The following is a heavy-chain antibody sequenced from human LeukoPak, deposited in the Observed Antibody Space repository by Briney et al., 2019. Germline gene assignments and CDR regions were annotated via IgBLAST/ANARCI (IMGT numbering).Heavy chain of an antibody. CDR2: ISGSGGST. J-gene: IGHJ5*01. D-gene: IGHD6-13*01. Sequence: PGGSLRLSCAASGFTFSSYAMNWVRQAPGKGLEWVSGISGSGGSTDYAGSVKGRFTISRDNSKNTLYLQMNSLRAEDTAFYYCAKNAAAAGVKWSDLWGQGTLVTVSS. CDR1: GFTFSSYA. CDR3: AKNAAAAGVKWSDL. V-gene: IGHV3-23*01.